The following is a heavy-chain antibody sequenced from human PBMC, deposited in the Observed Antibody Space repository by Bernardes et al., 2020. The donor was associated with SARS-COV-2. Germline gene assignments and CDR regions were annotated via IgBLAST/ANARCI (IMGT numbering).Heavy chain of an antibody. CDR1: GYTFTSYG. J-gene: IGHJ5*02. CDR2: IDPNLSVT. Sequence: ASVKVSCKASGYTFTSYGISWVRQAPGQGLEWMGWIDPNLSVTKFAQEFQGRVTVTSDTSISTAFMELSSLTSDDTAIYYCAAVAVFDAGGYYPAWGQGTLVTVSS. CDR3: AAVAVFDAGGYYPA. V-gene: IGHV1-2*02. D-gene: IGHD3-22*01.